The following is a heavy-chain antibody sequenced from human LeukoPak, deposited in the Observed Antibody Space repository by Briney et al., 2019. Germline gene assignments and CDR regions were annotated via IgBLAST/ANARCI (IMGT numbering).Heavy chain of an antibody. V-gene: IGHV3-30-3*01. CDR1: GFTFSNYA. CDR3: ARDTGWYFDL. D-gene: IGHD4-17*01. J-gene: IGHJ2*01. Sequence: GRSLRLSCAASGFTFSNYAMHWVRQAPGKGLEWVAFMSFDGSDKYYADSVKGRFTISRDNAKNTLYLQMISLRAEDTAVYYCARDTGWYFDLWGRGTLVTVSS. CDR2: MSFDGSDK.